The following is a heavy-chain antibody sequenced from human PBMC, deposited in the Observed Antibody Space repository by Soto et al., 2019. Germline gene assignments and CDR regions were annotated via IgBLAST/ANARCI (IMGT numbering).Heavy chain of an antibody. J-gene: IGHJ4*02. V-gene: IGHV4-61*08. Sequence: PSETLSLTCTVSGGSISSGDYYWSWIRQPPGKGLEWIGYIYYSGSTNYNPSLKSRVTISVDTSKNQFSLKLSSVTAADTAVYYCARQIGVATRGSGWYDYFDYWGQGTLVTVSS. D-gene: IGHD6-19*01. CDR1: GGSISSGDYY. CDR2: IYYSGST. CDR3: ARQIGVATRGSGWYDYFDY.